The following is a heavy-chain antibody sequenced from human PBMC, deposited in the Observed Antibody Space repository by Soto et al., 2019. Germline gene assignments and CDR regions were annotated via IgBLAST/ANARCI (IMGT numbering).Heavy chain of an antibody. Sequence: QVQLVQSGAEVKKPGASVKVSCKASGYTFTSYYMHWVRQAHGQRLDWMGIINPSGGSTSYAQKCQGRVTMTRDTSTNTVYLELSSLRSEDTDVYYCACICGYHARFDYWGQGTLVTVSS. J-gene: IGHJ4*02. CDR3: ACICGYHARFDY. V-gene: IGHV1-46*01. D-gene: IGHD3-22*01. CDR1: GYTFTSYY. CDR2: INPSGGST.